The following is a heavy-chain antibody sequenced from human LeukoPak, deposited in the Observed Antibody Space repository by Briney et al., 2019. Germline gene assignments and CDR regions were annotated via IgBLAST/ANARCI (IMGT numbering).Heavy chain of an antibody. CDR2: INHSGST. V-gene: IGHV4-34*01. Sequence: SETLSLTCAVYGASFSDYYWSWIRQPPGKGLEWIGEINHSGSTNYNPSLKSRVTISEDTSKNQFSLKLNSVTAADTAVYYCARGLGYCSGGSCFLGWFDPWGLGNLVTVSS. CDR1: GASFSDYY. CDR3: ARGLGYCSGGSCFLGWFDP. J-gene: IGHJ5*02. D-gene: IGHD2-15*01.